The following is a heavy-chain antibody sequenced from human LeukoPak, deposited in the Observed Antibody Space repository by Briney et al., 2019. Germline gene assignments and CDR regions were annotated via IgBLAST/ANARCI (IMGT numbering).Heavy chain of an antibody. CDR3: ARERCSSTSCRGFYMDV. J-gene: IGHJ6*03. Sequence: NPSETLSLTCTVSSGSISSTTYYWGWIRQPPGKGLEWIATITYSGSTYYNPSLKSRVTISVDTSTNQFSLKVTSLTAADTAVYYCARERCSSTSCRGFYMDVWGKGTTVTVSS. CDR1: SGSISSTTYY. D-gene: IGHD2-2*01. CDR2: ITYSGST. V-gene: IGHV4-39*02.